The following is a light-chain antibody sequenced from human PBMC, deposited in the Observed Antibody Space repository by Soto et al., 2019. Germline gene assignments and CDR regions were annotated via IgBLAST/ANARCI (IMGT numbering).Light chain of an antibody. Sequence: QSVLTQPPSASGTPGQRVTISCSGSSSNIGINYVYWYQQLPGTAPKLLIYRNNQRPSGVPERFSGSKSGTPASLAISGLRSEDEADYYCAAWDDTLSCVVFGGGTQLTVL. CDR1: SSNIGINY. CDR2: RNN. CDR3: AAWDDTLSCVV. J-gene: IGLJ2*01. V-gene: IGLV1-47*01.